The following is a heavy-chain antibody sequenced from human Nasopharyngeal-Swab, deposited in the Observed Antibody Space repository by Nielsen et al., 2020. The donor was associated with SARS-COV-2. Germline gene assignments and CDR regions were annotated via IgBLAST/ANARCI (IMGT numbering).Heavy chain of an antibody. V-gene: IGHV3-21*01. CDR3: ARPMTTVTLQRGMDV. CDR2: ISSSSGYI. Sequence: GSLKISCAASGFPFSSYSMNWVRQAPGKGLEWVSSISSSSGYIYYADSVKGRFTISRDNAKNSLYLQMNSLRAEDTAVYYCARPMTTVTLQRGMDVWGQGTTVTVSS. CDR1: GFPFSSYS. J-gene: IGHJ6*02. D-gene: IGHD4-11*01.